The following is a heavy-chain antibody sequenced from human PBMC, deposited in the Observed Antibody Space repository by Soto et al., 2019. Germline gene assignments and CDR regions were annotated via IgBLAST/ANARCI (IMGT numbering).Heavy chain of an antibody. CDR1: GFTFSSYG. J-gene: IGHJ5*02. D-gene: IGHD2-8*01. Sequence: GGSLRLSCAASGFTFSSYGMHWVRQAPGKGLEWVAVISYDGSNKYYADSVKGRFTISRDNSKNTLYLQMNSLRAEDTAVYYCAKSGGYCTNGVCHKNWFDPWGQGTLVTVSS. CDR2: ISYDGSNK. V-gene: IGHV3-30*18. CDR3: AKSGGYCTNGVCHKNWFDP.